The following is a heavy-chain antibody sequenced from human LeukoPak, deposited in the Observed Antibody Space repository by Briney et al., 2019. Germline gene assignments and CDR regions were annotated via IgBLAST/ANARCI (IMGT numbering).Heavy chain of an antibody. CDR2: ISSSSSTI. J-gene: IGHJ4*02. Sequence: GGSLRLSCAAPGFTSSSYSMNWVPLAPGKGLESVSFISSSSSTIYYAGSVKGRFTISRDNAKTSLYLQMNSLRAEDTAVYYCARDRGGSYSAIGYWGQGTLVTVSS. V-gene: IGHV3-48*04. CDR3: ARDRGGSYSAIGY. D-gene: IGHD2-15*01. CDR1: GFTSSSYS.